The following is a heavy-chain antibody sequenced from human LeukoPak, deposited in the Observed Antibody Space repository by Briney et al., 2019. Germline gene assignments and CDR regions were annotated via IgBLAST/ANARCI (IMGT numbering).Heavy chain of an antibody. CDR1: GFTFNNYW. V-gene: IGHV3-7*01. CDR3: ARDTRYFDY. J-gene: IGHJ4*02. Sequence: PGGSLSLSCAASGFTFNNYWMTWVRQAPGKGLEWVGNINLDGSDKYYGDSVKGRFTISRDNAKNSLYLQMNSLRAEDTAVYYCARDTRYFDYWGQGNMLTVSS. CDR2: INLDGSDK.